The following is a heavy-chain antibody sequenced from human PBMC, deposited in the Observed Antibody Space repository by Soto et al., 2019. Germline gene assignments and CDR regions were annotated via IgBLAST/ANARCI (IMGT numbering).Heavy chain of an antibody. Sequence: QVQLVESGGGVVQPGRSLRLSCAASGFSFSSYGMRWVRQAPGKGLEWVAVISYDGSNKYYADSVKGRFTISRDNSKNTLYLQMNSLRAEDTAVYYCAKDLPWFDPWGQGTLVTVSS. J-gene: IGHJ5*02. V-gene: IGHV3-30*18. CDR3: AKDLPWFDP. CDR1: GFSFSSYG. CDR2: ISYDGSNK.